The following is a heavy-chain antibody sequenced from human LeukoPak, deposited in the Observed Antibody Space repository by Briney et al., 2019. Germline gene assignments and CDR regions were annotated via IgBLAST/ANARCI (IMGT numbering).Heavy chain of an antibody. Sequence: PGGSLRLSCAVSGFSFSTYDMHWVRQATGKGPEWVSGIGPAGDTYYPGSVKGRFTISRENAKNSLYLQMSSLRAGDTAVYYCARAYYGSGSPTYGMDVWGQGTTVTVS. CDR1: GFSFSTYD. V-gene: IGHV3-13*01. CDR2: IGPAGDT. D-gene: IGHD3-10*01. CDR3: ARAYYGSGSPTYGMDV. J-gene: IGHJ6*02.